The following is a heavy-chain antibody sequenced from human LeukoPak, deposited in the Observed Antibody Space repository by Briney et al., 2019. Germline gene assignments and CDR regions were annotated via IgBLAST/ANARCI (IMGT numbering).Heavy chain of an antibody. CDR3: ARDWVATGGEFWFDP. CDR2: ISSSSSYI. J-gene: IGHJ5*02. Sequence: GGSLRLSCAASGFTFSSYSMNWVRQAPGKGLEWVSSISSSSSYIYYADSVKGRFTISRDNAKNSLYLQMNSLRAEDTAVYYCARDWVATGGEFWFDPWGQGTLVTVSS. CDR1: GFTFSSYS. D-gene: IGHD5-12*01. V-gene: IGHV3-21*01.